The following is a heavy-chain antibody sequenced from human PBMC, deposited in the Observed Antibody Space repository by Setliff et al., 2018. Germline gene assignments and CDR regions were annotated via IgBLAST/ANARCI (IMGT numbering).Heavy chain of an antibody. V-gene: IGHV4-34*01. CDR2: INHRGST. Sequence: SETLSLTCTVPGGSISDNGYFWGWVRQPPGKGLEWIGEINHRGSTNYNPSLKSRVTISIDTSRDQFSLKLISMIAADTAVYYCARGRNIAARLLDSWGQGTLVTVSS. CDR1: GGSISDNGYF. J-gene: IGHJ4*02. D-gene: IGHD6-6*01. CDR3: ARGRNIAARLLDS.